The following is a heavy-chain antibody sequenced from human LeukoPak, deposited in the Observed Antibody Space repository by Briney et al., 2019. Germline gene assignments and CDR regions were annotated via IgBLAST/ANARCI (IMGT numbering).Heavy chain of an antibody. CDR2: IYYSGST. J-gene: IGHJ6*03. V-gene: IGHV4-39*07. CDR3: ASGDYYYYYMDV. Sequence: SETLSLTCTVSGGSISSNSYYWGWIRQPPGKGLEWIGSIYYSGSTYYNPSLKSRVTISVDTSKNQFSLKLNSVTAADTAVYYCASGDYYYYYMDVWGKGTTVTISS. CDR1: GGSISSNSYY.